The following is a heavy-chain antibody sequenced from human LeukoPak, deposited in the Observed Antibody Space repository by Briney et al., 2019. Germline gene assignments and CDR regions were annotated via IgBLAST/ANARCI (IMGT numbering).Heavy chain of an antibody. Sequence: PGGSLRLSCAASGFTFSSYGMHWVRQAPGKGLEWVAVISYDGSNKYYADSVKGRFTISRDNSKNTLYLQMNSLRAEDTAVYYCARGGQWLALDYWGQGTLVTVSS. V-gene: IGHV3-30*03. J-gene: IGHJ4*02. D-gene: IGHD6-19*01. CDR2: ISYDGSNK. CDR1: GFTFSSYG. CDR3: ARGGQWLALDY.